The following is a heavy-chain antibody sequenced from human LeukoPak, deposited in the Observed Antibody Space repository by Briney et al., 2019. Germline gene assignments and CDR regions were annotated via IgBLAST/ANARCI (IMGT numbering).Heavy chain of an antibody. J-gene: IGHJ6*03. CDR3: ARGSVVREANYYYYMDV. D-gene: IGHD3-10*01. CDR1: GGSISIYY. CDR2: IHTSGST. Sequence: SETLSLTCTVSGGSISIYYWSWIRQPAGKGLEWIGRIHTSGSTNYNPSLKSRLSMSVDTSKNQFSLKLRSVTAADTAVYYCARGSVVREANYYYYMDVWGKGTTVTVSS. V-gene: IGHV4-4*07.